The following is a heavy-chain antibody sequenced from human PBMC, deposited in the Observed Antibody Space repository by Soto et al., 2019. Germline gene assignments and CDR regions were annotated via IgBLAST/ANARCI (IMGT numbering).Heavy chain of an antibody. J-gene: IGHJ4*02. CDR3: ALALGPTTGLDY. V-gene: IGHV4-30-4*01. Sequence: QVQLQESGPGLVKPSQTLSLTCSVSGGSISSGYYYWSWIRQPPGKGLEWIGNIYYSGNTYYNPSLKSRLIISIDTSGNHFSLELRSVTAADTAVYYCALALGPTTGLDYWGQGTLVTVSS. CDR2: IYYSGNT. D-gene: IGHD1-26*01. CDR1: GGSISSGYYY.